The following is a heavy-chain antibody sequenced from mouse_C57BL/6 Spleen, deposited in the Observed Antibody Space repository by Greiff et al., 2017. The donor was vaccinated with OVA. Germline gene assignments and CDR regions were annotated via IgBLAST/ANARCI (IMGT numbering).Heavy chain of an antibody. D-gene: IGHD1-3*01. Sequence: QVQLQQSGAELMKPGASVKISCKASGYTFTGYWIEWVKQRPGHGLEWIGEIFPGSGGTNYNEKFKGKATFTADTSSNTAYMQLSSLTTEDADIYYSAGTGGKGNYWGQGTTLTVSS. CDR2: IFPGSGGT. CDR1: GYTFTGYW. V-gene: IGHV1-9*01. CDR3: AGTGGKGNY. J-gene: IGHJ2*01.